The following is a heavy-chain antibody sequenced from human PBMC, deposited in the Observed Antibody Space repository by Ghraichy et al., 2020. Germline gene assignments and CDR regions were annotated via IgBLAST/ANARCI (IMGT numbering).Heavy chain of an antibody. J-gene: IGHJ3*02. CDR3: ARDITESAFDI. D-gene: IGHD3-3*01. Sequence: SQTLSLTCTVSGGSISNYYWSWIRQSPGKGLEWIGYVYYTGTTNYNPSLKSRVTISVDTSKNQFSLNLNSVTAADTAMYFCARDITESAFDICGQGTMVTVSS. V-gene: IGHV4-59*01. CDR1: GGSISNYY. CDR2: VYYTGTT.